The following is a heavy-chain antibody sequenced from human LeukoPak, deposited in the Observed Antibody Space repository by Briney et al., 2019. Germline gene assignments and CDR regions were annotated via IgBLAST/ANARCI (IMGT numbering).Heavy chain of an antibody. CDR3: ARAPRIAAAGPLFDY. D-gene: IGHD6-13*01. J-gene: IGHJ4*02. V-gene: IGHV4-59*01. CDR1: GGSIGSYY. CDR2: IYYSGST. Sequence: SETLSLTCTVSGGSIGSYYWSWIRQPPGKGLEWIGYIYYSGSTNYNPSLKSRVTISVDTSKNQFSLKLSSVTAADTAVYYCARAPRIAAAGPLFDYWGQGTLVTVSS.